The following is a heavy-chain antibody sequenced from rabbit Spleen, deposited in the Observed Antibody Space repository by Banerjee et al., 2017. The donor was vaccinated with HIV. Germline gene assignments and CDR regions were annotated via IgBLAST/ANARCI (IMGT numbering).Heavy chain of an antibody. V-gene: IGHV1S40*01. CDR2: VDTGSRDFT. CDR3: ARDTGSSFSTYGMDL. D-gene: IGHD8-1*01. CDR1: GFDFSNYIF. Sequence: QSLEEYGGDLVQPGASLTLTCTASGFDFSNYIFMCWVRQAPGKGLEWIACVDTGSRDFTYYASWAKGRVTISKTSSTTVTLQMTSLTVADTATYFCARDTGSSFSTYGMDLWGPGTLVTVS. J-gene: IGHJ6*01.